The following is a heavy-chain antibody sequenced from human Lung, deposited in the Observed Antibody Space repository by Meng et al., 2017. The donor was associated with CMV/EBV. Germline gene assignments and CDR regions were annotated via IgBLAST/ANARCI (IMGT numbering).Heavy chain of an antibody. CDR1: GDMFSTYA. D-gene: IGHD6-6*01. Sequence: SVXVSCKASGDMFSTYAITWVRQAPGQGLEWMGELIPILNAPNYAQKLQGRVRITADKSTTTAYMELSSLRSDDTAVYYCARALREYSSSSSDSWGQGTLVTFSS. J-gene: IGHJ4*02. CDR2: LIPILNAP. CDR3: ARALREYSSSSSDS. V-gene: IGHV1-69*10.